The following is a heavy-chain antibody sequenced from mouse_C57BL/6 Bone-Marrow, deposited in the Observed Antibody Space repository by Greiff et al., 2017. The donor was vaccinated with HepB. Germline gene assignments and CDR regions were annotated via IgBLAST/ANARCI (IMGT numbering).Heavy chain of an antibody. CDR1: GYTFTSYW. CDR3: SRRASLLSWFAY. CDR2: IDPSDSYI. Sequence: VQLQQSGAEFVKPGASVKLSCKASGYTFTSYWMQWVKQRPGQGLEWIGEIDPSDSYINANQKFKGKSTLTVDTSYSTAYLQLSILTSEDSAVYDWSRRASLLSWFAYWGQGTLVTVSA. J-gene: IGHJ3*01. D-gene: IGHD1-2*01. V-gene: IGHV1-50*01.